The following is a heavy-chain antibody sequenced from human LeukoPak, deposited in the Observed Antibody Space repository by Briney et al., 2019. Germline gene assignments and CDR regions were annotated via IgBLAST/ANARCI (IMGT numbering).Heavy chain of an antibody. CDR2: INPNSGGT. Sequence: ASVKVSCKASGYTFTGYYMHWVRQAPGQGLEWMGWINPNSGGTNYAQEFQGRVTMTRDTFISTAYMELSRLRSDDTAVYYCARDLGITFGGVISFDYWGQGTLVTVSS. CDR3: ARDLGITFGGVISFDY. D-gene: IGHD3-16*02. CDR1: GYTFTGYY. J-gene: IGHJ4*02. V-gene: IGHV1-2*02.